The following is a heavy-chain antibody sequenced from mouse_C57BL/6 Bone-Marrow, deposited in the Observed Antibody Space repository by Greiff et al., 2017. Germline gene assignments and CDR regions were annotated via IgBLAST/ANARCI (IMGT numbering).Heavy chain of an antibody. J-gene: IGHJ3*01. CDR3: AREGSSGYGFAY. CDR2: INYDGSST. Sequence: EVKVVESEGGLVQPGSSMKLSCTASGFTFSDYYMAWVRQVPEKGLEWVANINYDGSSTYYLDSLKSRFIISGDNAKNILYLQMSSLKSEDTATYYCAREGSSGYGFAYWGQGTLVTVSA. CDR1: GFTFSDYY. V-gene: IGHV5-16*01. D-gene: IGHD3-2*02.